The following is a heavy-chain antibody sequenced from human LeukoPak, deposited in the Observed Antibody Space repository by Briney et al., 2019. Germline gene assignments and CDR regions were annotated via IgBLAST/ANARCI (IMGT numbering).Heavy chain of an antibody. V-gene: IGHV3-48*03. CDR2: INTNGRTI. Sequence: GSLRLSCAASGFIFSSYEMNWVRQAPGKGLEWLSYINTNGRTIYYADSVKGRFTISRDNAKNSLYLQMNSLRAEDTAVYYCARDESWLPDYWGQGTLVTVSS. CDR3: ARDESWLPDY. J-gene: IGHJ4*02. D-gene: IGHD5-18*01. CDR1: GFIFSSYE.